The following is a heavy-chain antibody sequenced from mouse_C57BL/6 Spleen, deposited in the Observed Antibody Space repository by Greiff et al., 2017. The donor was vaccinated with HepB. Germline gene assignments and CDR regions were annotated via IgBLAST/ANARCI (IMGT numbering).Heavy chain of an antibody. CDR3: TRHTVVEDFDV. Sequence: QVQLKESGAELVRPGASVTLSCKASGYTFTDYEMHWVKQTPVHGLEWIGAIDPETGGTSYNQKFTGKAILTADKSSSAAYMELRSLTSEDSAGYYCTRHTVVEDFDVWGTGTTVTVSS. CDR1: GYTFTDYE. J-gene: IGHJ1*03. D-gene: IGHD1-1*01. V-gene: IGHV1-15*01. CDR2: IDPETGGT.